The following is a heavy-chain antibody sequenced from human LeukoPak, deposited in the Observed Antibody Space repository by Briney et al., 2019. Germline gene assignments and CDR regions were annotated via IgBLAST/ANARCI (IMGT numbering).Heavy chain of an antibody. CDR2: TYYRSKWYY. V-gene: IGHV6-1*01. J-gene: IGHJ6*02. CDR1: GDSVPSISVA. Sequence: SQTLSLTCAISGDSVPSISVAWNWIRQSPSRGLEWLGRTYYRSKWYYEYAISVKSRINISPDTSKNQFSLQLTSVTPEDTAVYYCSLARSEYHYGMDVWGQGTTVTVSS. CDR3: SLARSEYHYGMDV.